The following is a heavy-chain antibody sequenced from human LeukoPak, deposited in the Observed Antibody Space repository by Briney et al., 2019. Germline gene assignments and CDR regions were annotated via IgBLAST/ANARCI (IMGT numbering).Heavy chain of an antibody. V-gene: IGHV3-74*01. J-gene: IGHJ5*02. CDR1: GFTFSSYW. D-gene: IGHD3-10*01. Sequence: GGSLRLSCAASGFTFSSYWMHWARQAPGKGLVWVSHISSDGSTRSYADSVKGRFTISRDNTSNTLYLQMTSLRAEDTTVYYCARDRGGGNDHWGQGTLVTVFS. CDR3: ARDRGGGNDH. CDR2: ISSDGSTR.